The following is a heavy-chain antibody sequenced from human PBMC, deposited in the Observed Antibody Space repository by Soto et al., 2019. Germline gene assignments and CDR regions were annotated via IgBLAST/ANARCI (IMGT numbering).Heavy chain of an antibody. J-gene: IGHJ6*02. V-gene: IGHV3-23*01. CDR2: VSGSGSSP. D-gene: IGHD2-21*02. Sequence: EEQLLESGGGLVQPGGSLRLSCAATGFNFGSYAMGWVRQAPGKGLEWVSGVSGSGSSPYYTDSVKGRLTISKDKSKNTLYLDLNNLRSEDTAVYYCARDDATHCGDDCYRYFYYGMDVWGQGTTVTVSS. CDR1: GFNFGSYA. CDR3: ARDDATHCGDDCYRYFYYGMDV.